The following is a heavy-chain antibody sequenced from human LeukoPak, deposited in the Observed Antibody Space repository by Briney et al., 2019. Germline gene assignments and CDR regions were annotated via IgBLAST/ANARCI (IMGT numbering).Heavy chain of an antibody. CDR1: GVTFRSSA. V-gene: IGHV3-23*01. D-gene: IGHD3-22*01. J-gene: IGHJ6*03. CDR2: ISVSGGST. CDR3: ASVDTSGFYYMDV. Sequence: PGGSLRLSCAGSGVTFRSSAMSWVRQAPGKGPEWVSSISVSGGSTDYADSVKGRFTISRDNSKKTLYLQMNSLRAEDTAVYYCASVDTSGFYYMDVWGKGTTVTISS.